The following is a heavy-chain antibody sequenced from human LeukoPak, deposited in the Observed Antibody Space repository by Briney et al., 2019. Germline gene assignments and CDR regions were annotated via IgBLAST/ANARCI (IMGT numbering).Heavy chain of an antibody. J-gene: IGHJ4*02. V-gene: IGHV3-7*01. Sequence: EWVANIKPDGSEKYYVDSVKGRFIVSRDNVKNSLYLQMNSLRVEDTAVYYCASTSWSGYDYWGQGTLVTVSS. CDR3: ASTSWSGYDY. CDR2: IKPDGSEK. D-gene: IGHD3-3*01.